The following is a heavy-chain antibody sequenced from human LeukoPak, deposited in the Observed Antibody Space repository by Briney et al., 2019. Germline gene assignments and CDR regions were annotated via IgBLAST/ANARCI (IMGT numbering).Heavy chain of an antibody. D-gene: IGHD5-12*01. CDR3: ARYHGGYCAY. CDR2: IEQDGSEK. J-gene: IGHJ4*02. Sequence: GGSLRLSCAPSGFTSCVFWLSWVRPAPGEGREWVANIEQDGSEKYYVDCVNGRFTISRDNDNNSMYLQIDSLRAEDTAVYYCARYHGGYCAYWGQETLVPVPS. CDR1: GFTSCVFW. V-gene: IGHV3-7*01.